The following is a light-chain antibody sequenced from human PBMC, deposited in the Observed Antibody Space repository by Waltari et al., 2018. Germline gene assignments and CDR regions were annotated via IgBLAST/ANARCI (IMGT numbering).Light chain of an antibody. CDR3: QTWGTGIVV. V-gene: IGLV4-69*01. Sequence: QLALTQSPSASASLGASVRLTCSLSSGHQTYTIPWHQQQPERGPRYLMNLNSNGSLTRGDGFPDRFSGSSSGAERYLTISSLQSEDEADYYCQTWGTGIVVFGGGTKLTVL. J-gene: IGLJ3*02. CDR1: SGHQTYT. CDR2: LNSNGSL.